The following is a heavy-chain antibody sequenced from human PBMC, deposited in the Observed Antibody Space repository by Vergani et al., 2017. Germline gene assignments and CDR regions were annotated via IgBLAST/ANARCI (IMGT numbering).Heavy chain of an antibody. V-gene: IGHV1-58*02. CDR1: GFTFTSSA. D-gene: IGHD4-17*01. Sequence: QMQLVQSGPEVKKPGTSVKVSCKASGFTFTSSAMLWVRQARGQRLEWIGWIVVGSGNTNYAQKFQERVTITRDMSTSTAYMELSSLRSEDTAVYYCAAVPMTTVTTGYWGQGTLVTVSS. CDR2: IVVGSGNT. J-gene: IGHJ4*02. CDR3: AAVPMTTVTTGY.